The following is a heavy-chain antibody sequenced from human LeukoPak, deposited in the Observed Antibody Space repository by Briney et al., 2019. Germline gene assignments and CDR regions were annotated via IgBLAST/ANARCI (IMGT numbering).Heavy chain of an antibody. V-gene: IGHV1-18*01. CDR2: ISAYNGNT. Sequence: ASVTVSCKASGYTFTSYGISWVRQAPGQGLEWMGWISAYNGNTNYAQKLQGRVTMTTDTSTSTAYVELRSLRSDDTAVYYCARDRRYYYDSSPAWEDAFDIWGQGTMVTVSS. CDR1: GYTFTSYG. J-gene: IGHJ3*02. CDR3: ARDRRYYYDSSPAWEDAFDI. D-gene: IGHD3-22*01.